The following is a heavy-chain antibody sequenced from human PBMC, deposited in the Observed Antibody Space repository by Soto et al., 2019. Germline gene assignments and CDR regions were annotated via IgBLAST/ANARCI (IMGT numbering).Heavy chain of an antibody. CDR1: GVTFSSYA. J-gene: IGHJ4*02. CDR3: ARALYVDTAMEYFDY. CDR2: IIPIFGTA. Sequence: SVKVSCKASGVTFSSYAISWVRQAPGQGLEWMGGIIPIFGTANYAQKFQGRVTITADESTSTAYMELSSLRSEDTAVYYCARALYVDTAMEYFDYWGQGTLVTVSS. D-gene: IGHD5-18*01. V-gene: IGHV1-69*13.